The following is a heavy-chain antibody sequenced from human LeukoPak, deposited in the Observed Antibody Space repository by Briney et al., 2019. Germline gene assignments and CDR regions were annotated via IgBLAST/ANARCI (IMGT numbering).Heavy chain of an antibody. Sequence: GGSLRLSCAASGFTFSSYSINWVRQAPGKGLEWVSYISSSSTIYYADSVKGRFTISRDNAKNSLYLQVNSLRAEDTAVYYCARDRLSIVGAKNDYWGQGTLVTVSS. D-gene: IGHD1-26*01. J-gene: IGHJ4*02. CDR3: ARDRLSIVGAKNDY. CDR2: ISSSSTI. V-gene: IGHV3-48*01. CDR1: GFTFSSYS.